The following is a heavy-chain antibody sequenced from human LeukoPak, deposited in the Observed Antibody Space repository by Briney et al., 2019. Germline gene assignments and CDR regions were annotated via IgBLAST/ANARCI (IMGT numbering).Heavy chain of an antibody. J-gene: IGHJ4*02. V-gene: IGHV3-66*01. CDR3: AREIYDSYDY. Sequence: GGSLRLSCAASGFTVSGFYMTWVRQAPGKGLEWVSVINSGGGTYYADSVRGRFTISRDNSKNTLSLQMNSLRAEDTAVYYCAREIYDSYDYWGQGTLVTVSS. CDR1: GFTVSGFY. CDR2: INSGGGT. D-gene: IGHD3-10*01.